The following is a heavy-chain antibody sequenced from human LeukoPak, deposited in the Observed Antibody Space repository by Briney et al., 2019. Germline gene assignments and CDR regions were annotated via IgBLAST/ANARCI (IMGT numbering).Heavy chain of an antibody. V-gene: IGHV3-74*03. CDR1: GFSFSSHW. Sequence: AGGSLRLSCAASGFSFSSHWMHWVRQAPGKGLVWVSRISGDGSITTYADSVKGRFTISRDNAKNTLYLQMNSLRAEDTAVYYCAKIVTTRWGQGTLVTVSS. D-gene: IGHD2/OR15-2a*01. CDR3: AKIVTTR. J-gene: IGHJ4*02. CDR2: ISGDGSIT.